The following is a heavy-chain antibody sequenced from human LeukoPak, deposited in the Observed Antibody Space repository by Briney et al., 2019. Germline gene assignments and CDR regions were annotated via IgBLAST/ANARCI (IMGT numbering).Heavy chain of an antibody. CDR3: AAGRAGYYYYYMDV. J-gene: IGHJ6*03. CDR2: INHSGST. V-gene: IGHV4-34*01. D-gene: IGHD6-13*01. CDR1: GGSFSGYY. Sequence: SETLSLTCAVYGGSFSGYYWSWIRQPPGKGLEWIGEINHSGSTSYNPSLKSRVTISVDTSKNQFSLKLSSVTAADTAVYFAAAGRAGYYYYYMDVWGKGTTVTVPS.